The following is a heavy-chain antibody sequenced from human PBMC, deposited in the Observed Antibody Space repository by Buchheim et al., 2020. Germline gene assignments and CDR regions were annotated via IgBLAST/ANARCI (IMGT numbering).Heavy chain of an antibody. CDR2: INPSGGST. D-gene: IGHD2-2*01. CDR3: ARLSIVVVPAATYGMDV. J-gene: IGHJ6*02. V-gene: IGHV1-46*03. CDR1: GYTFTSYY. Sequence: QVQLVQSGAEVKKPGASVKVSCKASGYTFTSYYMHWVRQAPGQGLEWMGIINPSGGSTSYAQKFQGRVTMTRDTSTSTVSMELSSLRSEDTAVYYCARLSIVVVPAATYGMDVWGQGTT.